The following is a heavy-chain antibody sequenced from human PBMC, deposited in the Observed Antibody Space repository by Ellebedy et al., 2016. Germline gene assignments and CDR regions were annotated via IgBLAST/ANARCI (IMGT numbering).Heavy chain of an antibody. CDR2: ISGSGTST. CDR1: GFTFSSYA. J-gene: IGHJ4*02. V-gene: IGHV3-23*01. CDR3: ASFSGSYRNLDY. D-gene: IGHD1-26*01. Sequence: GESLKISCAASGFTFSSYAMGWVRQAPGKGLEWVSSISGSGTSTYYAYSVKGRFTISSNNSKNTLYLQMNSLRAEDTAVYYCASFSGSYRNLDYWGQGTLVTVSS.